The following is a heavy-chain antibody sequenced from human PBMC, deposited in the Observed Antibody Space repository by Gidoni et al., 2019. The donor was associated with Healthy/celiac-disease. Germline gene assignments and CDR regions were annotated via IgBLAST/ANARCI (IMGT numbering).Heavy chain of an antibody. J-gene: IGHJ4*02. V-gene: IGHV3-23*01. Sequence: EVQLLESGGGLVQPGGSLRLSCAASGFTFRSYAMSWVRQAPGKGLEWVSAISGSGGSIYYADSVKGRFTISRDNSKNTLYLQITSLRAEDTALYYCAKDFSSSWYLGVFDYWGQGTLVTVSS. D-gene: IGHD6-13*01. CDR3: AKDFSSSWYLGVFDY. CDR1: GFTFRSYA. CDR2: ISGSGGSI.